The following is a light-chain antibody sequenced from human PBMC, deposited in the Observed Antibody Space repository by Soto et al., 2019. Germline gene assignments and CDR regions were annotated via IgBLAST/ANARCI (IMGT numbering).Light chain of an antibody. CDR3: QHYDDSAPLT. V-gene: IGKV3D-15*01. Sequence: EIVMTQSPATLSVSPGERATLSCRASQSVSSNLAWYQQKPGQAPRLLIYEASTRATGIPARFSGSGSATDVTLTITRLEPEDFAVYYCQHYDDSAPLTFGGGTKVDIK. CDR1: QSVSSN. J-gene: IGKJ4*01. CDR2: EAS.